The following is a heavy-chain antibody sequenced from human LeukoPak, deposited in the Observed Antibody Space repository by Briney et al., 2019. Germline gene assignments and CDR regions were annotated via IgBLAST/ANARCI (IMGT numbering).Heavy chain of an antibody. CDR1: GFTFSDYS. V-gene: IGHV3-21*01. D-gene: IGHD2-15*01. CDR3: AEGAASKAY. J-gene: IGHJ4*02. CDR2: IDSSSTYI. Sequence: GGSLRLSCAASGFTFSDYSMNWVRQAPGKGLEWVSCIDSSSTYIYYAGSVKGRFTISRDNAKNSVYLQMNSLRAEDTAVCYCAEGAASKAYWGQGTLVTVSS.